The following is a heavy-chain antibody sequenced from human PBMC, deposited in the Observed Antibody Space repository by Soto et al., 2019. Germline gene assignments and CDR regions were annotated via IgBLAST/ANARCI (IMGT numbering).Heavy chain of an antibody. CDR3: ARRYGPRAFDV. J-gene: IGHJ3*01. CDR1: SGSISNGDSY. Sequence: SETLSPTCPVSSGSISNGDSYWSWLRQYPGKGLEWIGYSYYAGTTCYNSSLRSRVTISVDTSRSQFSLNLHSVTAADTAVYYCARRYGPRAFDVWGQGTMVTVSS. D-gene: IGHD3-9*01. V-gene: IGHV4-30-4*01. CDR2: SYYAGTT.